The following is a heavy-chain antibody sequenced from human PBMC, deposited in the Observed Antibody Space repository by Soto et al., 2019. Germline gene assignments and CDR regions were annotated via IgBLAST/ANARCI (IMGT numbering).Heavy chain of an antibody. J-gene: IGHJ3*02. CDR1: GFTFSSYG. CDR3: ARTAGGRVRGALDI. V-gene: IGHV3-30-3*01. D-gene: IGHD6-13*01. CDR2: IPNTENKK. Sequence: QVHLEESGGGVVQPGTSLRLSCVASGFTFSSYGMHCVRQAPGKGLEWVAVIPNTENKKYYADSVKGRFTISRDNYQNTLFLQMDSLMSEDTAMFYCARTAGGRVRGALDIWGQGTMVTVSS.